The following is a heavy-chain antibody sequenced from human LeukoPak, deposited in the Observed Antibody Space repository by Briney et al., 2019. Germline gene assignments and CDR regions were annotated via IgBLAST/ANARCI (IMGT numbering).Heavy chain of an antibody. CDR2: ISGSGGST. D-gene: IGHD3-16*02. Sequence: PGGSLRLSCAASGFTFSSYAMTWVRQAPGKGLEWVSVISGSGGSTYYADSVKGRFTISRDNSKNTLYLQVSSLTAEDTAVFYCAKVLGESWGSYRSKPHFDYWGQGTLVTVSS. V-gene: IGHV3-23*01. CDR1: GFTFSSYA. CDR3: AKVLGESWGSYRSKPHFDY. J-gene: IGHJ4*02.